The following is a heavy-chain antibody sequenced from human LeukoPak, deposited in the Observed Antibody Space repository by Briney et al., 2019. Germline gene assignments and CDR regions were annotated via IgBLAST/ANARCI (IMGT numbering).Heavy chain of an antibody. CDR3: AKSWFEDSYGMDV. Sequence: PLGSLRLSCAPSGFTFRDYYMSWIPHAPRKRLEWVSYICISRSYTNYAHSVKGRFTISRDNTNNSLYLQMNSLRAEDTAVYYCAKSWFEDSYGMDVWGKGTTVTVSS. CDR2: ICISRSYT. D-gene: IGHD3-10*01. CDR1: GFTFRDYY. J-gene: IGHJ6*04. V-gene: IGHV3-11*06.